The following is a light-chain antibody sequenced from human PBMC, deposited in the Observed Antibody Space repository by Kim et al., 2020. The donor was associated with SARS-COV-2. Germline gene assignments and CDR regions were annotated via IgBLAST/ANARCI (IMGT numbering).Light chain of an antibody. CDR1: QSVLYSSKNKNY. Sequence: DIVMTQSPDSLTVSLGERATINCKSSQSVLYSSKNKNYLAWYQQKPGQPPKLLIYWASTRESGVPERLSGSGSGTDFTLTISSLQAEDVAVYYCQQYYSTPHTFGQGTKLEIK. CDR2: WAS. CDR3: QQYYSTPHT. J-gene: IGKJ2*01. V-gene: IGKV4-1*01.